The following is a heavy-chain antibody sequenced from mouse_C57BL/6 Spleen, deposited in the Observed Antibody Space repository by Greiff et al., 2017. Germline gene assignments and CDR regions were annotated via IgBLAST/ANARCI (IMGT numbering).Heavy chain of an antibody. CDR2: LDPYDSYT. J-gene: IGHJ2*01. CDR1: GYTFTSYW. V-gene: IGHV1-69*01. Sequence: QVQLQQPGAELVMPGASVKLSCKASGYTFTSYWMHWVKQRPGQGLEWIGELDPYDSYTNYNQKFKGKSTLTVDNSSSKPYMQVRSLTSADSAVYDCERSDTTVYYFDYWGQGTTLTVSS. CDR3: ERSDTTVYYFDY. D-gene: IGHD1-1*01.